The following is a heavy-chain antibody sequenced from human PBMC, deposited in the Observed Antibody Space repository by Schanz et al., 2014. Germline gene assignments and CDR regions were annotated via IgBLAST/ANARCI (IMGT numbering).Heavy chain of an antibody. V-gene: IGHV3-30*18. D-gene: IGHD1-1*01. CDR3: AKDLDANYFDY. J-gene: IGHJ4*02. CDR1: GFAFSSFA. Sequence: VQLVESGGGLVQPGGSLRLSCVASGFAFSSFAMTWVRQAPGRGLEWVALVSSDGNNDYYTDSVKGRFTISRDNSKNTLYLQMNGLRGEDTAVYYCAKDLDANYFDYWGQGILVTVSS. CDR2: VSSDGNND.